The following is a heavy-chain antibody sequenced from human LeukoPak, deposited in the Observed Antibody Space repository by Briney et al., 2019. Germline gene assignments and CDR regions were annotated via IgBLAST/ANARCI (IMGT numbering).Heavy chain of an antibody. CDR1: GYSITSGYT. CDR2: IYNSGSI. CDR3: AREYGGYSSGWYPIDY. J-gene: IGHJ4*02. D-gene: IGHD6-19*01. V-gene: IGHV4-38-2*02. Sequence: SETLSLTCAISGYSITSGYTWGWIRQPPGKGLEWIGTIYNSGSIYYNPSLKSRVTISLDTSKNQFSLKLSSVTAADTAVYYCAREYGGYSSGWYPIDYWGQGILVTVSS.